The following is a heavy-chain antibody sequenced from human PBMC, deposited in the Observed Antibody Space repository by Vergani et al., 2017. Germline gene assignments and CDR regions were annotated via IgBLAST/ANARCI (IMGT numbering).Heavy chain of an antibody. CDR2: IYYSGST. Sequence: QLQLQESGPGLVKPSETLSLTCTVSGGSISSSSYYWGWIRQPXGKGLEWIGSIYYSGSTYYNPSLKSRVTISVDTSKNQFSLKLSSVTAADTAVYYCARAKIPVRDANYYYYYGMDVWGQGTTVTVSS. D-gene: IGHD3-10*01. CDR1: GGSISSSSYY. J-gene: IGHJ6*02. V-gene: IGHV4-39*07. CDR3: ARAKIPVRDANYYYYYGMDV.